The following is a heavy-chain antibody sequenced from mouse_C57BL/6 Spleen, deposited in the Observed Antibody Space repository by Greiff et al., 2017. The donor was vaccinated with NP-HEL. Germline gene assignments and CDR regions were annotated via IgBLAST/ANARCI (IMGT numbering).Heavy chain of an antibody. CDR3: ARSPYDYDAYYAMDY. J-gene: IGHJ4*01. CDR1: GFTFTDYY. V-gene: IGHV7-3*01. Sequence: EVKVVESGGGLVQPGGSLSLSCAASGFTFTDYYMSWVRQPPGKALEWLGFIRNKANGYTTEYSASVKGRFTIPRDNSQSILYLQMNALRAEDSATYYCARSPYDYDAYYAMDYWGQGTSVTVSS. CDR2: IRNKANGYTT. D-gene: IGHD2-4*01.